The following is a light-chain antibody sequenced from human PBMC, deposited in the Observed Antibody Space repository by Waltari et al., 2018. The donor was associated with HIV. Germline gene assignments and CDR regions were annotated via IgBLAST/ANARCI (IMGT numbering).Light chain of an antibody. V-gene: IGLV1-47*01. Sequence: QSALPQPPPASGTPGQRVSIFCSGGRSHIGSTYVYWYQQLPGGAPKLLIYTDDQRPPGVPDRFSFSKSGTSASLAISGLRSEDEGYYYCATWDVSLSGRVFGGGTRLTVL. J-gene: IGLJ3*02. CDR1: RSHIGSTY. CDR3: ATWDVSLSGRV. CDR2: TDD.